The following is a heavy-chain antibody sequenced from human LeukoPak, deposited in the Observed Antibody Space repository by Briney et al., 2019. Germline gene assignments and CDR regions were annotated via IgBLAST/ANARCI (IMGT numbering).Heavy chain of an antibody. V-gene: IGHV3-21*01. D-gene: IGHD6-13*01. CDR1: GFTFSSYN. CDR2: ISSSSSYI. J-gene: IGHJ6*02. CDR3: ARDKIAAAGPDYYYGMDV. Sequence: GGSLRLSCAASGFTFSSYNMNWVRQAPGNGLEWVSSISSSSSYIYYADSVKGRFTISRDNAKNSLYLQVNSLRAEDTAVYYCARDKIAAAGPDYYYGMDVWGQGTTVTVSS.